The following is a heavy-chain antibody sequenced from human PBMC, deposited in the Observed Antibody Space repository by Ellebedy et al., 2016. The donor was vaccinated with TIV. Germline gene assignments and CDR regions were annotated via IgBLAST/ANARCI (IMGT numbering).Heavy chain of an antibody. D-gene: IGHD5-24*01. J-gene: IGHJ6*02. CDR3: AREVEMATIWDYGMDV. CDR2: IYYSGST. V-gene: IGHV4-59*01. CDR1: GGSISSYY. Sequence: SETLSLXXTVSGGSISSYYWSWIRQPPGKGLEWIGYIYYSGSTNYNPSLKSRVTISVDTSKNQFSLKLSSVTAADTAVYYCAREVEMATIWDYGMDVWGQGTTVTVSS.